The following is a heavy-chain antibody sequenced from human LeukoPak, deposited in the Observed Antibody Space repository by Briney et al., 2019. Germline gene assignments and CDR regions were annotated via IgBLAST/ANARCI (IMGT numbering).Heavy chain of an antibody. D-gene: IGHD6-13*01. CDR2: IYYSGST. CDR3: ARGIRGSRAPRN. Sequence: SETLSLTCTVSGGSISSGDYYWSWIRQPPGKGLEWIGYIYYSGSTYYNPSLKSRVTISVDTSKNQFSLKLSSVTAADTAVYYCARGIRGSRAPRNWGQGTLVTVSS. J-gene: IGHJ4*02. CDR1: GGSISSGDYY. V-gene: IGHV4-30-4*01.